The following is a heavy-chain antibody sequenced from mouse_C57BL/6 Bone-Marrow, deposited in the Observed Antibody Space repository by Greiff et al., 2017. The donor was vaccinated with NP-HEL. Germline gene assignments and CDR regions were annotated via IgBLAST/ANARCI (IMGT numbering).Heavy chain of an antibody. CDR1: GYSITSGYD. J-gene: IGHJ3*01. Sequence: EVQLQQSGPGMVKPSQSLSLTCTVTGYSITSGYDWHWIRHFPGNKLEWMGYISYSGSTNYNPSLKSRISITHDTSKNHFFLKLNSVTTEDTATYYCARGGYDVTPAWFAYWGKGTLVTVSA. CDR2: ISYSGST. CDR3: ARGGYDVTPAWFAY. V-gene: IGHV3-1*01. D-gene: IGHD2-2*01.